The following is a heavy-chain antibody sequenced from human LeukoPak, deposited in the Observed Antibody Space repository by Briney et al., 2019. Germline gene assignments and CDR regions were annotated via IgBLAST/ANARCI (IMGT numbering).Heavy chain of an antibody. CDR1: GGTFSSYA. J-gene: IGHJ6*04. D-gene: IGHD2-2*01. Sequence: SVKVSCKASGGTFSSYAISWVRQAPGQGLEWMGGIIPIFGTANYAQKFQGRVTITADESTSTAYMELSSLRSEDTAVYYCARDEGLGDIVVVPAAMEGYYGMDVWGKGTTVTVSS. V-gene: IGHV1-69*13. CDR2: IIPIFGTA. CDR3: ARDEGLGDIVVVPAAMEGYYGMDV.